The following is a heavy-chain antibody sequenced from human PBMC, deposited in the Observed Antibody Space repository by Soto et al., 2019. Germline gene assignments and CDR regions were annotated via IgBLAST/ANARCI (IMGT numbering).Heavy chain of an antibody. V-gene: IGHV3-33*01. Sequence: GGPLRLSCAASGFTFSSYGMHWVRQAPGKGLEWVAVIWYDGSNKYYADSVKGRFTISRDNSKNTLYLQMNSLRAEDTALYYCARVVAASHTWAHMDYWGQGTLVTVSS. D-gene: IGHD2-15*01. CDR1: GFTFSSYG. CDR3: ARVVAASHTWAHMDY. J-gene: IGHJ4*02. CDR2: IWYDGSNK.